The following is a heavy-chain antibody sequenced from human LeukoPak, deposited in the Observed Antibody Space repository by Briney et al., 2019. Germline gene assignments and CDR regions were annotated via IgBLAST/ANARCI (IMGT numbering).Heavy chain of an antibody. CDR2: MNPNSGNT. D-gene: IGHD1-1*01. Sequence: GASVKVSCKASGYTFTSYDINWVRQATGQGLEWMGWMNPNSGNTGYAQKFQGRVTMTRDTSISTAYMELSRLRSDDTAVYYCARFRYDRLYMDVWGKGTTVTISS. CDR3: ARFRYDRLYMDV. J-gene: IGHJ6*03. V-gene: IGHV1-8*01. CDR1: GYTFTSYD.